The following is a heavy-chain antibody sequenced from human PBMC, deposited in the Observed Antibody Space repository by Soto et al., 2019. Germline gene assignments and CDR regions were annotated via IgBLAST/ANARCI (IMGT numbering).Heavy chain of an antibody. D-gene: IGHD2-15*01. Sequence: AETLSLTCTVSGGSVSSGSYYWSWIRQPPGKGLEWIGYIYYSGSTNYNPSLKSRVTISVDTSKNQFSLKLSSVTAADTAVYYCARDRRAKDCSGGSCYSYYYGMDVWGQGTTVTVSS. CDR1: GGSVSSGSYY. CDR3: ARDRRAKDCSGGSCYSYYYGMDV. J-gene: IGHJ6*02. CDR2: IYYSGST. V-gene: IGHV4-61*01.